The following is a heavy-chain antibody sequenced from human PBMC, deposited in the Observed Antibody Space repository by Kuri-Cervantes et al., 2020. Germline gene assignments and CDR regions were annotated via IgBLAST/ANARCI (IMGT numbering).Heavy chain of an antibody. Sequence: GGSLRLSCAASGFTFSSYGMHWVRQAPGKGLEWVAVIWYDGGNKYYADSVKGRFTISRDNSKNTLYLQMNSLRVEDTAVYYSARGWWKLVAAGPDFWGQGTQVTVSS. CDR2: IWYDGGNK. J-gene: IGHJ4*02. D-gene: IGHD6-13*01. CDR3: ARGWWKLVAAGPDF. CDR1: GFTFSSYG. V-gene: IGHV3-33*01.